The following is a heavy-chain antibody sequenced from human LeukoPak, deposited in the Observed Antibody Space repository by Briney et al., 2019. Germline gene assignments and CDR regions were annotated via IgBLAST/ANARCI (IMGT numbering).Heavy chain of an antibody. Sequence: PGGSLRLSCAASGFTFSSFEMHWVRQAPGKGLEWISYISSSNGNTIYYADSVKGRFTISRDNAKNSRYLQMNSLRADDTAVYYCAREGYYYFDYWGQGTLVSVSS. V-gene: IGHV3-48*03. CDR3: AREGYYYFDY. CDR2: ISSSNGNTI. CDR1: GFTFSSFE. J-gene: IGHJ4*02. D-gene: IGHD5-18*01.